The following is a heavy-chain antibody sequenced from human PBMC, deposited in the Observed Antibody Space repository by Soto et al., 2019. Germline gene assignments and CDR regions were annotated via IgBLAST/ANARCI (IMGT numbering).Heavy chain of an antibody. CDR3: ARGIGYCNTVVCSRPWFDP. Sequence: QVQLVQSGAEVRKPGASVKLSCKASGYAFTAYFLHWVRQAPGRGLEWRGIINPLGVSTYHAQQFQGRSTITRDTSPSTVNMALSGLGSEDTALYYCARGIGYCNTVVCSRPWFDPWGQGTLVTVSS. J-gene: IGHJ5*02. CDR1: GYAFTAYF. V-gene: IGHV1-46*01. CDR2: INPLGVST. D-gene: IGHD2-2*03.